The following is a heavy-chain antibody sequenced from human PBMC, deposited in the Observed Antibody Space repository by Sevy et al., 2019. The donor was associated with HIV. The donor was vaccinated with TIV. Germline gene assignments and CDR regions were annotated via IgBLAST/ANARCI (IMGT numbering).Heavy chain of an antibody. J-gene: IGHJ4*02. CDR2: IYYSGST. V-gene: IGHV4-39*01. Sequence: SETLSLTCTVSGGSISSSSYYWGWIRQPPGKGLEWIGSIYYSGSTYYNPSLKSRVPISVDTSKNQFSLKLSSVTAADTAVYYCARLFPLSVAGTFGDGVDYWGQGTLVTISS. CDR1: GGSISSSSYY. D-gene: IGHD6-19*01. CDR3: ARLFPLSVAGTFGDGVDY.